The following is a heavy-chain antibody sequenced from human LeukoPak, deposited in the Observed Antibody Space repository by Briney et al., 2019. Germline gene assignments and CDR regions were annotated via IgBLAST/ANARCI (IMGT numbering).Heavy chain of an antibody. V-gene: IGHV4-39*01. J-gene: IGHJ4*02. CDR3: ARHSPYGSGSYLSY. CDR1: AGSISSSSYY. CDR2: IYYSGST. D-gene: IGHD3-10*01. Sequence: SETLSLTCTVSAGSISSSSYYWGWIRQPPGKGLEWIGSIYYSGSTYYNPSLKSRVTISLDTSKNQFSLKLSSVTAADTAVYYCARHSPYGSGSYLSYWGQGTLVTVSS.